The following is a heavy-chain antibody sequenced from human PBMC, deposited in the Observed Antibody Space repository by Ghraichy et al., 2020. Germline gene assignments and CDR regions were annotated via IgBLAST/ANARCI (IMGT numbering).Heavy chain of an antibody. CDR1: GFTFSSYS. D-gene: IGHD6-19*01. Sequence: GGSLRLSCAASGFTFSSYSMNWVRQAPGKGLEWVSYITNSGSTVYYADSVKGRFTMSRDNAKNSLYLQMNSLRDEDTAVYYCLFFSRVPGTDWFDPWGQGTLVTVSS. V-gene: IGHV3-48*02. J-gene: IGHJ5*02. CDR2: ITNSGSTV. CDR3: LFFSRVPGTDWFDP.